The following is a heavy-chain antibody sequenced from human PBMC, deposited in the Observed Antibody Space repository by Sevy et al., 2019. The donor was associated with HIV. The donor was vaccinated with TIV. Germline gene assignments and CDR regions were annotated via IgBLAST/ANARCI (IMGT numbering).Heavy chain of an antibody. J-gene: IGHJ6*02. CDR3: ITDPGYRGYDEEVINYYYYGMDV. CDR2: IKSKTDGGTI. Sequence: GESLKISCAASGFTLSSAWMSWVRLAPGKGLEWVGRIKSKTDGGTIDYAAPVKGRFTISREDSKNTLYLQMNSLKTEDTAVYYCITDPGYRGYDEEVINYYYYGMDVWGQGTTVTVSS. D-gene: IGHD5-12*01. CDR1: GFTLSSAW. V-gene: IGHV3-15*01.